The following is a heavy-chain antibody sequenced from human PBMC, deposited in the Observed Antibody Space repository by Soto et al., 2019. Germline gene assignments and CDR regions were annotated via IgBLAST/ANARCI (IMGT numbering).Heavy chain of an antibody. D-gene: IGHD2-2*01. J-gene: IGHJ4*02. V-gene: IGHV1-18*01. CDR1: GYTFTSYG. CDR3: ARAMTRGYSTTWPLDY. Sequence: ASVKVSCKASGYTFTSYGISWVRQAPGQGLEWMGWISAYNGNAKYAQKLQGRVTMTTDTSTSTAYMELRSLRSDDTAVYYCARAMTRGYSTTWPLDYWGQGTLVTVSS. CDR2: ISAYNGNA.